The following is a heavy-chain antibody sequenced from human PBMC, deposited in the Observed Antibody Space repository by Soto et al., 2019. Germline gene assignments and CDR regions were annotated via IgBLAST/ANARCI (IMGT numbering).Heavy chain of an antibody. D-gene: IGHD6-19*01. Sequence: NPSETLSLTCTVSGGSVSSGSYYWNWIRQPPGKGLEWIGYVYYTGSTNYSPSFQGHVTISADKSNSTAYLQWSGLKASDTAMYYCASQTAYSSGRYYYYGMDVWGQGTTVTVSS. CDR2: VYYTGST. CDR3: ASQTAYSSGRYYYYGMDV. CDR1: GGSVSSGSYY. J-gene: IGHJ6*02. V-gene: IGHV4-61*01.